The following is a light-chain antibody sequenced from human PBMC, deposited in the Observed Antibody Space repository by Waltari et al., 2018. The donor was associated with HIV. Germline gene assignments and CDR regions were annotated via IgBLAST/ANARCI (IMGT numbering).Light chain of an antibody. Sequence: DVVLTQTPLSLPVTLGQPASISCRSSQSLVYSDGNTYLIWLQQRPGQSPRRLIYNISKRDSGVPDTVSGSGAGTNFTLTISRVEADDVGLYYCMQGTHWPWTFGQWTKVEI. CDR2: NIS. J-gene: IGKJ1*01. CDR1: QSLVYSDGNTY. CDR3: MQGTHWPWT. V-gene: IGKV2-30*01.